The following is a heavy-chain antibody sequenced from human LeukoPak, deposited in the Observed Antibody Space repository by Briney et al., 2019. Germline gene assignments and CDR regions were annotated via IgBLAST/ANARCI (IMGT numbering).Heavy chain of an antibody. CDR2: ISGSGGST. J-gene: IGHJ4*02. CDR1: GFTFSSYA. D-gene: IGHD3-10*01. CDR3: ASLPMVRGVTV. Sequence: GGSLRLSCAASGFTFSSYAMSWVRQAPGKVLEWVSAISGSGGSTYYADSVKGRFTISRDNSKNTLYLQMNSLRAEDTAVYYCASLPMVRGVTVWGQGTLVTVSS. V-gene: IGHV3-23*01.